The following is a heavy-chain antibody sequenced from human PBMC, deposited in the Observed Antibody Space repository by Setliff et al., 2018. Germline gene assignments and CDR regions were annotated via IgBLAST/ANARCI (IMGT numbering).Heavy chain of an antibody. J-gene: IGHJ6*03. CDR2: INQDGSEK. D-gene: IGHD5-12*01. Sequence: GGSLRLSCAASGFSFSNYRMSWVRQAPGKGLEWVANINQDGSEKYFVGSVKGRFTISRDNAKNSLYLQMNSLRAEDTAVYYCAREKMATNYYYYYMDVWGKGTTVTVSS. CDR3: AREKMATNYYYYYMDV. V-gene: IGHV3-7*01. CDR1: GFSFSNYR.